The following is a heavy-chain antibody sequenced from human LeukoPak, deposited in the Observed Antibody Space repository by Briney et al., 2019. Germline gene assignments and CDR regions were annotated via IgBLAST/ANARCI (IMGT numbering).Heavy chain of an antibody. CDR3: AKKVNGRSGYGAAGHDDY. V-gene: IGHV3-48*01. Sequence: GGSLRLSCAGSGFTFSSYSMNWVRHAPGKGLEWVSYIGHTGSITDYADSVKGRFTISRDNAKNSLYLQMNSLRAEDTAVYYCAKKVNGRSGYGAAGHDDYWGQGTLVTVSS. J-gene: IGHJ4*02. CDR1: GFTFSSYS. CDR2: IGHTGSIT. D-gene: IGHD3-3*01.